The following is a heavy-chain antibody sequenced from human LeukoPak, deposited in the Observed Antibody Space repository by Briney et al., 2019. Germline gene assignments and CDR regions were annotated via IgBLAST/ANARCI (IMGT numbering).Heavy chain of an antibody. V-gene: IGHV4-39*01. CDR3: ARQLCYYDSSTLQY. J-gene: IGHJ4*02. CDR1: GGSISSSSYY. D-gene: IGHD3-22*01. CDR2: IYYSGST. Sequence: PSETLSLTCTVSGGSISSSSYYWGWIRQPPGKGLEWIGSIYYSGSTYYNPSLKSRVTISVDTSKNQFSLKLSSVTAADTAVYYCARQLCYYDSSTLQYWGQGTLVTVSS.